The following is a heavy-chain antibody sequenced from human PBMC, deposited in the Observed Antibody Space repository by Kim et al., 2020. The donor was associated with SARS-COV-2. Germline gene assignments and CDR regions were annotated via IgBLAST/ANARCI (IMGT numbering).Heavy chain of an antibody. CDR3: AREATGSNPNYFDY. V-gene: IGHV1-2*04. Sequence: ASVKVSCKASGYTFIGYYMHWVRQAPGQGLEWMGWINPNSGGTKYAPKFQGWVTMTRDTSISTSYMELSRLRSDDTAVYYCAREATGSNPNYFDYWGQGTLVTASS. CDR1: GYTFIGYY. J-gene: IGHJ4*02. CDR2: INPNSGGT. D-gene: IGHD1-26*01.